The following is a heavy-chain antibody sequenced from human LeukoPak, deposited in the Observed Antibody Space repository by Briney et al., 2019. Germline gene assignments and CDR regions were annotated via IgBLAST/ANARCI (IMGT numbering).Heavy chain of an antibody. CDR3: ARSRTNYYCDY. Sequence: PGGSLRLSCATSGFTFSGSAMSWVRQAPGKGLEWVSGISDSGGNTYYADSVKGRFTISRDNSKSTLYLQMSSLRAEDTAVYYCARSRTNYYCDYWGQGTLVTVSS. V-gene: IGHV3-23*01. CDR1: GFTFSGSA. J-gene: IGHJ4*02. CDR2: ISDSGGNT. D-gene: IGHD1-1*01.